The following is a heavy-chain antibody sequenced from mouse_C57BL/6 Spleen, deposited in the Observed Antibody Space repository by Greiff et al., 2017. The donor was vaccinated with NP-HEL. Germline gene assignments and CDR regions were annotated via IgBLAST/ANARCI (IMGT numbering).Heavy chain of an antibody. Sequence: VQLQQSGAELVKPGASVKISCKASGYAFSSYWMNWVKQRPGKGLEWIGQIYPGDGDTNYNGKFKGKATLTADKSSSTAYMQLSSLTSEDSAVYFCARGGMGSSVDYWGQGTTLTVSS. V-gene: IGHV1-80*01. D-gene: IGHD1-1*01. CDR3: ARGGMGSSVDY. J-gene: IGHJ2*01. CDR2: IYPGDGDT. CDR1: GYAFSSYW.